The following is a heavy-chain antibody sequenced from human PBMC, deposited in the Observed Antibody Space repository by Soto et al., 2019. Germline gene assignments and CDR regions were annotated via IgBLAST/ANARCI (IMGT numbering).Heavy chain of an antibody. CDR2: IVPNVGTV. CDR3: ARRDTSGFLRYFDN. Sequence: QMQLVQSGAEVKKPGSSVKVSCKASGGTLSSFINYPINWVRQAPGQGLEWMGGIVPNVGTVNYAQKFQGRVKITADKSTGTAYMELSRLRSEDTALYYCARRDTSGFLRYFDNWGQGTLVTVSS. J-gene: IGHJ4*02. CDR1: GGTLSSFINYP. V-gene: IGHV1-69*06. D-gene: IGHD3-3*01.